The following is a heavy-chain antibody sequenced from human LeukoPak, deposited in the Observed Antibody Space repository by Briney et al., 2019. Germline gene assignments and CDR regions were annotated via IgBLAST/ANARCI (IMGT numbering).Heavy chain of an antibody. CDR1: GYSISSGTYY. D-gene: IGHD1-26*01. CDR3: ARSLPGAIGAADL. V-gene: IGHV4-61*03. Sequence: NPSETLSLTCTVSGYSISSGTYYWSWIRQPAGQGLEWIAFIHSSATTGYSPSLKSRVTISVDTSKNHFSLKVTSLTPADTGVYYCARSLPGAIGAADLWGQGTLVTVSS. J-gene: IGHJ4*02. CDR2: IHSSATT.